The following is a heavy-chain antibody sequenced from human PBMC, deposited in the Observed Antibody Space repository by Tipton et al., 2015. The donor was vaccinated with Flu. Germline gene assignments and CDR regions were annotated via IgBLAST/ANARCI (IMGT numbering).Heavy chain of an antibody. CDR3: ARISSYYFFFDY. CDR1: GYPISSSTYY. V-gene: IGHV4-39*07. Sequence: TLSLTCTVSGYPISSSTYYWGWFRQPPGGGLEWIANIYYSGNSFYNPSLKSRVTISLDTSKNQFSLGLTSLTAADTAVYYCARISSYYFFFDYWGQGALVTVTS. J-gene: IGHJ4*02. D-gene: IGHD1-26*01. CDR2: IYYSGNS.